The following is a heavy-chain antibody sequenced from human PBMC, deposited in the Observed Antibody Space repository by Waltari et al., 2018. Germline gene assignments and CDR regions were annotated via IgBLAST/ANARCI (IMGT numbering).Heavy chain of an antibody. CDR3: ARVRQHWGIDY. CDR1: GYTFTGYY. V-gene: IGHV1-2*02. Sequence: QVQLVQSGAEVKKPGASVKVSCKASGYTFTGYYMHWVRQAPGQGLEWMGWINHNSGGTNYAQKFQGRVTMTRDTSSSTAYMELSRLRSDDTAVYYCARVRQHWGIDYWGQGTLVTVSS. CDR2: INHNSGGT. J-gene: IGHJ4*02. D-gene: IGHD7-27*01.